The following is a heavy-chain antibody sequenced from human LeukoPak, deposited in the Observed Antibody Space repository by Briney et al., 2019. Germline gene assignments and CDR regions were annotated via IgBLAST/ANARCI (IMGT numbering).Heavy chain of an antibody. J-gene: IGHJ4*02. CDR1: GGSISSGGYY. Sequence: SQTLSLTCTVSGGSISSGGYYWSWIRQHPGKSLERIGYIYYSGSTYYNPSLKSRVTISVEASKNQFSLKLSSVTAADTAVYYCVSYGRQMYYFDYWGQGTLVTVSS. V-gene: IGHV4-31*03. CDR3: VSYGRQMYYFDY. D-gene: IGHD2/OR15-2a*01. CDR2: IYYSGST.